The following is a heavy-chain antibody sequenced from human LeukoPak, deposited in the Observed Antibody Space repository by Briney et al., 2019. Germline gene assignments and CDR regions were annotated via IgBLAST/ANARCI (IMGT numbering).Heavy chain of an antibody. CDR1: GYRCTSYW. Sequence: GESLKISGKGAGYRCTSYWIGGVRQMPGKGLEGMGIIYPGDCDTRYSPSFHGKVTISADKSISTAYLQSSSLKTSDTAMYYCARPLPRRGDYYGMDVWGQGTTVTVSS. V-gene: IGHV5-51*01. CDR2: IYPGDCDT. CDR3: ARPLPRRGDYYGMDV. J-gene: IGHJ6*02. D-gene: IGHD1-26*01.